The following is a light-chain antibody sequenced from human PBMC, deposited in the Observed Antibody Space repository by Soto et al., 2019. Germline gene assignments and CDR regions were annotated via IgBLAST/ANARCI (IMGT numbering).Light chain of an antibody. Sequence: EIVLTQSPGTLSLSPGERATLSCRASQSVSSSYLAWYQQKPGQAPSLLIYGASSRATGIPARFSSSGSGTDFTLTISRLEPEDFAVYYCQQYGSSPPTTFGGGTKVEIK. CDR3: QQYGSSPPTT. CDR1: QSVSSSY. V-gene: IGKV3-20*01. J-gene: IGKJ4*01. CDR2: GAS.